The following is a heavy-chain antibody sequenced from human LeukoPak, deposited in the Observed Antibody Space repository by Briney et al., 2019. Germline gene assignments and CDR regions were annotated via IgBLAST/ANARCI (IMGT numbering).Heavy chain of an antibody. V-gene: IGHV1-2*02. D-gene: IGHD4-11*01. CDR3: AKDLHDYGNYVGWFDS. CDR1: GYTFIDFY. Sequence: ASVKVSCKASGYTFIDFYMHWVRQAPGQGLEWMGWINPKNGGTNYAQKFQGRVTMTRDTSISTAYMELSRLRSDDTAVYYCAKDLHDYGNYVGWFDSWGQGTLVTVSS. J-gene: IGHJ5*01. CDR2: INPKNGGT.